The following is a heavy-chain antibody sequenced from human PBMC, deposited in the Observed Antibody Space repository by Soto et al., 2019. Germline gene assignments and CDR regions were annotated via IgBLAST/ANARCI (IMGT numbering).Heavy chain of an antibody. CDR1: GGSISSGGYS. D-gene: IGHD1-26*01. CDR3: ASRSGSSSLYSWFDP. V-gene: IGHV4-30-2*01. Sequence: SETLSLTCAVSGGSISSGGYSWSWIRQPPGKGLEWIGYISHSGSTNYNPSLKSRVTISVDTSKNQFSLKLSSVTAADTAVYYCASRSGSSSLYSWFDPWGQGTLVTVSS. J-gene: IGHJ5*02. CDR2: ISHSGST.